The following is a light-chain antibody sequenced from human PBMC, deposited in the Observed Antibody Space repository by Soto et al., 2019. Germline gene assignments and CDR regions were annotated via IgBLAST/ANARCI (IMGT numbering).Light chain of an antibody. V-gene: IGKV3-20*01. CDR1: QTISSAY. Sequence: EIVLTQSPGTLSLSPGKRATLSCRASQTISSAYLAWYQQRPGQAPRLLIYGASTRATGIPARFSGSGSGTEFTLTISYLRPEDSAVYFCQQYHDWVTFGGGTKVDIK. J-gene: IGKJ4*01. CDR2: GAS. CDR3: QQYHDWVT.